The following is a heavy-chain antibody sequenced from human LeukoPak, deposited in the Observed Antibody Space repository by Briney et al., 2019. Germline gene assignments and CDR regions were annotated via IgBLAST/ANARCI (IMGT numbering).Heavy chain of an antibody. CDR3: ARDPQYCSGGSCYLSRHDAFDI. V-gene: IGHV1-2*02. D-gene: IGHD2-15*01. Sequence: ASVKVSCKASGYTFTGYYMHWVRQAPGQGLEWMGWIKPNSGGTNYAQKFQGRVSMTRDTSISTAYMELSRLRSDDTAVYYCARDPQYCSGGSCYLSRHDAFDIWGQGTMVTVSS. J-gene: IGHJ3*02. CDR1: GYTFTGYY. CDR2: IKPNSGGT.